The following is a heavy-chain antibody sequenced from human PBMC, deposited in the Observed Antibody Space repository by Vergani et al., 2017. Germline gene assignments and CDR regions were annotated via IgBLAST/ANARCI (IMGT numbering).Heavy chain of an antibody. CDR2: IIPIFGTA. CDR1: GGTFSSYA. CDR3: AREEPYSSGGVA. V-gene: IGHV1-69*06. Sequence: QVQLVQSGAEVKKPGSSVKVSCKASGGTFSSYAISWVRQAPGQGLEWMGGIIPIFGTANYAQKFQGRVTITADKSTSTAYMKLSSVTATDTAVYYCAREEPYSSGGVAWGQGTLVTVSS. D-gene: IGHD6-19*01. J-gene: IGHJ5*02.